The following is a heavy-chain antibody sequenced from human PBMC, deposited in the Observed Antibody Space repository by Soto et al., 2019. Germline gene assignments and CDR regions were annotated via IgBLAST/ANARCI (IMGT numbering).Heavy chain of an antibody. J-gene: IGHJ6*02. Sequence: PGGSLRLSCAASGFTFSSHVMSWVRQAPGKGLEWVSSISSSSTFIYDADSVKGRFSISRDNAKNSLFLQMNSLRAEDTAVYFCARGRPTGYSYYGMDVWGQGTTVTVSS. CDR3: ARGRPTGYSYYGMDV. D-gene: IGHD1-1*01. CDR1: GFTFSSHV. V-gene: IGHV3-21*01. CDR2: ISSSSTFI.